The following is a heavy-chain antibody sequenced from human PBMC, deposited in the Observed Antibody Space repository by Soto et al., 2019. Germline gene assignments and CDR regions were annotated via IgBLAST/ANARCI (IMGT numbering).Heavy chain of an antibody. D-gene: IGHD3-22*01. Sequence: GESLKISCKGSGYSFAGCWITWVRQKPGKGLEWMGRIDPSDSQTYYSPSFRGHVTISVTKSITAVFLQWSSLRASDTAMYYCARQIYDSDTGPNFQYYFDSWGQGTPVTVSS. CDR2: IDPSDSQT. CDR3: ARQIYDSDTGPNFQYYFDS. V-gene: IGHV5-10-1*01. J-gene: IGHJ4*02. CDR1: GYSFAGCW.